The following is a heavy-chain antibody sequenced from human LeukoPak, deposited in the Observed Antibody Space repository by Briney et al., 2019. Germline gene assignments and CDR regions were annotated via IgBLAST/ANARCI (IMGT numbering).Heavy chain of an antibody. CDR1: GGFFGGYY. CDR3: ARSLLGPTGASES. CDR2: INHSGWT. V-gene: IGHV4-34*01. Sequence: TSETLSLTCAVYGGFFGGYYWTWIRQSPGKGLEWIGEINHSGWTNYNPSLESRVTISLDASRTQFSLKMNSLTAADTAVYFCARSLLGPTGASESWGQGATVTVSS. J-gene: IGHJ3*02. D-gene: IGHD2-8*02.